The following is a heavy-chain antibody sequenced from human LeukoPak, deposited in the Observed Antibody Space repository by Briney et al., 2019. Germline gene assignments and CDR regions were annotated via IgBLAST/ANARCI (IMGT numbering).Heavy chain of an antibody. CDR3: AKRASGSGTSLYYFDY. V-gene: IGHV3-23*01. J-gene: IGHJ4*02. CDR2: ISGSGGNT. CDR1: GFTFSSYG. Sequence: PGGSLRLSCVVSGFTFSSYGMSWVRQAPGKGLEWVSGISGSGGNTYYADSVKGRVTISRDNSKNTLYLQMNSLRAGDTAVYYCAKRASGSGTSLYYFDYWGQGTLVTVSS. D-gene: IGHD3-10*01.